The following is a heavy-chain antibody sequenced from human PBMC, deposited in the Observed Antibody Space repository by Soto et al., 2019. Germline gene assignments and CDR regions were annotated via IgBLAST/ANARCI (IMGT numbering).Heavy chain of an antibody. Sequence: PGGSLRLSCAASGFTFSSYSMNWVRQAPVKGLEWVSSISSSSSYIYYADSVKGRFTISRDNAKNSLYLQMNSLRAEDTAVYYCARGDCSGGICYYYYYMDVWGKGTTVTVSS. D-gene: IGHD2-15*01. J-gene: IGHJ6*03. V-gene: IGHV3-21*01. CDR1: GFTFSSYS. CDR3: ARGDCSGGICYYYYYMDV. CDR2: ISSSSSYI.